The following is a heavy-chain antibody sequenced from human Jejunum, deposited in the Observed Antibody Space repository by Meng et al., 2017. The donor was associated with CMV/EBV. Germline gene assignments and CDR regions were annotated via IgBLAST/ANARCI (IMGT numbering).Heavy chain of an antibody. J-gene: IGHJ4*02. Sequence: TFNDYAITWGRQGPGQGLEWMGWISGFNGNNNIPQRLQGRVAMTKEKSTSTAYMELTSLTSDDTAVYYCVRDPFKFYGPGSWPSPSDHRGQGTLVTVSS. V-gene: IGHV1-18*01. CDR3: VRDPFKFYGPGSWPSPSDH. CDR1: TFNDYA. CDR2: ISGFNGNN. D-gene: IGHD3-10*01.